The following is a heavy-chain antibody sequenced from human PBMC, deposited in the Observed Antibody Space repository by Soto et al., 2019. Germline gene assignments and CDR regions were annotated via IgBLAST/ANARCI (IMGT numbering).Heavy chain of an antibody. CDR2: INGYNGNT. J-gene: IGHJ6*02. Sequence: QVQLVQSGAEVKKPGASVKVSCKASGYTFTSYGITWVRQAPGQGLEWLGGINGYNGNTNYAQKLKCRVTMTTDTSTSTAYMELRSLRSDDTAVYYCARMVDVPYYYYGMDVWGQGTTVTVSS. V-gene: IGHV1-18*01. CDR3: ARMVDVPYYYYGMDV. CDR1: GYTFTSYG. D-gene: IGHD2-15*01.